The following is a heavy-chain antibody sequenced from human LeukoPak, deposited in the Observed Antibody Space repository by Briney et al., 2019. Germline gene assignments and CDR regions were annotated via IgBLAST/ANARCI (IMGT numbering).Heavy chain of an antibody. J-gene: IGHJ6*02. V-gene: IGHV3-9*01. CDR2: ITWNRDNI. CDR1: GFTFDDYA. CDR3: AKDLSSAITSALVLDV. Sequence: SGRSPRLSCAASGFTFDDYAMHWVRQAPGKGLEWVSGITWNRDNIGYGDSVKGRFTISRDNVKNALYLQMNSLRPEDTALYYCAKDLSSAITSALVLDVWGQGTTVIVSS. D-gene: IGHD3-22*01.